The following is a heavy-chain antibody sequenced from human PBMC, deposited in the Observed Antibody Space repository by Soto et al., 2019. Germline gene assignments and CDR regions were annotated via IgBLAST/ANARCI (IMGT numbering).Heavy chain of an antibody. V-gene: IGHV4-34*01. CDR1: GGSFRGYY. CDR2: IYHSGST. CDR3: AAGGGLPRYY. J-gene: IGHJ4*02. D-gene: IGHD5-12*01. Sequence: SETLSLTCAVYGGSFRGYYRSWIRQPPGKGLEWIGYIYHSGSTYYNPSLKSRVTISVDRSKNQFSLKLSSVTAADTAVYYCAAGGGLPRYYWGQGTLVTVSS.